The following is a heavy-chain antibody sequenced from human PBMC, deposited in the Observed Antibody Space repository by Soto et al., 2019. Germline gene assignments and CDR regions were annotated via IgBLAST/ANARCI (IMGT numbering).Heavy chain of an antibody. Sequence: RLLESGPGLVKSSETLTLRCSVSGDSVSTGGTYWSWARLLPGKGLQWVGYIYYTGAAYYNPALQSRVTISLDTSDNQFSLKLTSVTAADSAVYYCASGTFTTISFDFWGQG. CDR1: GDSVSTGGTY. V-gene: IGHV4-31*03. D-gene: IGHD1-26*01. J-gene: IGHJ4*02. CDR3: ASGTFTTISFDF. CDR2: IYYTGAA.